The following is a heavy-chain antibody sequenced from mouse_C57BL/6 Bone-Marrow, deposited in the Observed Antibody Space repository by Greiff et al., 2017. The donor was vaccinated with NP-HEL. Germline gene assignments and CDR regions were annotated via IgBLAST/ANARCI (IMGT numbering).Heavy chain of an antibody. J-gene: IGHJ3*01. V-gene: IGHV1-69*01. CDR2: IDPSDSYT. CDR1: GYTFTSYW. D-gene: IGHD1-2*01. CDR3: ARGGLLRPVDEWFAY. Sequence: QVQLQQPGAELVMPGASVKLSCKASGYTFTSYWMHWVKQRPGQGLEWIGEIDPSDSYTNYNQKFKGKSTLTVDKSSSTAYMQLSSLTSEDSAVYYCARGGLLRPVDEWFAYWGQGTLVTVSA.